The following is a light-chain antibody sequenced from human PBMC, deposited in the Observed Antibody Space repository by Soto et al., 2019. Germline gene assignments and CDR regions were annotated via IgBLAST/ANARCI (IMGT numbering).Light chain of an antibody. CDR3: QHYCSSPLT. CDR1: QSVSSSY. Sequence: EIVLTQSPGTLSLSPGERATLSCRASQSVSSSYLAWYQQKPGQAPRLLIYGASSRATGIPDRFSGSGSGTDFSLTISRLEPEDLAVYYCQHYCSSPLTFGQGIKVEVK. V-gene: IGKV3-20*01. CDR2: GAS. J-gene: IGKJ1*01.